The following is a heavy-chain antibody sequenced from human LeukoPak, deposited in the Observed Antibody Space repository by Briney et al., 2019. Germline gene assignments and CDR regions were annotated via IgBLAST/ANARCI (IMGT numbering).Heavy chain of an antibody. CDR1: GGTFISYA. D-gene: IGHD1-26*01. CDR2: IIPIFGTA. Sequence: ASVKVSCKASGGTFISYAISWVRQAPGQGLEWTGGIIPIFGTANYAQKFQGRVTITADESTSTAYMELSSLRSEDTAVYYCARERGIVGATEGVGWFDPWGQGTLVTVSS. J-gene: IGHJ5*02. V-gene: IGHV1-69*13. CDR3: ARERGIVGATEGVGWFDP.